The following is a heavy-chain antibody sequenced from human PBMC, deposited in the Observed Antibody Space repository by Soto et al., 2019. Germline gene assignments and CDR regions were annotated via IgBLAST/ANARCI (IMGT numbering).Heavy chain of an antibody. CDR3: YYGMDV. Sequence: GGSLRLSCAVSGFNVSNYEMVWVRQTPRKGLQSIAYSDRSGGTILYADSVRGRFIISRDNPKNSLSLQMNTLRVEDTAGYNFYYGMDVWGQGTTVTVSS. V-gene: IGHV3-48*03. CDR1: GFNVSNYE. CDR2: SDRSGGTI. J-gene: IGHJ6*02.